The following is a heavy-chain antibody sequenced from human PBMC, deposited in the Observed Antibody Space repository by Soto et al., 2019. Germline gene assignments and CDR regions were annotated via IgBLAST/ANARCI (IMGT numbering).Heavy chain of an antibody. CDR2: IWYDGSNK. J-gene: IGHJ4*02. CDR1: GFTFSSYG. CDR3: ARDRRSGWSCDY. D-gene: IGHD6-19*01. V-gene: IGHV3-33*01. Sequence: GGSLRLSCAASGFTFSSYGMHWVRQAPGKGLEWVAVIWYDGSNKYYADSVKGRFTISRDNSKNTLYLQMNSLRAEDTAVYYCARDRRSGWSCDYWGQGTLVTVSS.